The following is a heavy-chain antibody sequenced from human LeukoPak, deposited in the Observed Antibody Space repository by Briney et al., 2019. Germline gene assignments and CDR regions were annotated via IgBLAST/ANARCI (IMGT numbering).Heavy chain of an antibody. CDR1: RFTLSTYW. CDR2: INPDGRDT. J-gene: IGHJ1*01. D-gene: IGHD2-21*02. Sequence: QSGGSLRLSCAASRFTLSTYWMSWVRQAPGKGLEWVAHINPDGRDTYYVDSVKGRFTISRDNAQNSMYLQMNSLRVEDTAVYYCTSWGDTTAEYFQRWDQGTLVTVSS. CDR3: TSWGDTTAEYFQR. V-gene: IGHV3-7*01.